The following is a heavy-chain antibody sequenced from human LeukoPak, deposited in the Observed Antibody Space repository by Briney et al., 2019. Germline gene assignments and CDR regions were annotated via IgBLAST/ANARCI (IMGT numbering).Heavy chain of an antibody. V-gene: IGHV3-30*18. J-gene: IGHJ4*02. D-gene: IGHD3-22*01. CDR2: TSYDGSNK. CDR3: AKGPYYHDSSGRSDY. Sequence: GGSLRLSCAASGFTFSSYGMHWVRQAPGKGLEWVAVTSYDGSNKYYADSVKGRFTISRDNSKNTLYLQMNSLRAEDTAVYYCAKGPYYHDSSGRSDYWGQGTLVTVSS. CDR1: GFTFSSYG.